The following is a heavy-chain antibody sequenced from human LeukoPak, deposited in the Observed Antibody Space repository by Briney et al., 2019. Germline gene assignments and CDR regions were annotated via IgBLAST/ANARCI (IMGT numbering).Heavy chain of an antibody. CDR2: ISSSGTT. CDR3: AGVGNGGYGGFDY. V-gene: IGHV4-30-4*01. J-gene: IGHJ4*02. CDR1: SGSISSGDYY. Sequence: SETLSLTCTVSSGSISSGDYYWSWIRQPPGKGLEWLGYISSSGTTYYNPSLRSRITISVDSSKSQFSLNLSSVTASDTAVYYCAGVGNGGYGGFDYWGQGTLVTVSS. D-gene: IGHD5-12*01.